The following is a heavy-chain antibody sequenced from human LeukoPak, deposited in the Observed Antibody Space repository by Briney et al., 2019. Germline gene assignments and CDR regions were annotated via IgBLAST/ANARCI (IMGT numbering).Heavy chain of an antibody. Sequence: GGSLRLSCAASGFTFSSYSMNWVRQAPGKGLEWVSYISSSSSTIYYADSVKGRFTISRDNAKNSLYLQMNSLRAEDTAVYYCAGGGYYVRFDYWGQGTLVTVSS. V-gene: IGHV3-48*04. CDR3: AGGGYYVRFDY. CDR1: GFTFSSYS. J-gene: IGHJ4*02. CDR2: ISSSSSTI. D-gene: IGHD3-22*01.